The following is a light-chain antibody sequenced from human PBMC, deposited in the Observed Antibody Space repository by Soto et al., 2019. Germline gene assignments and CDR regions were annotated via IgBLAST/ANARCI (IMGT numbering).Light chain of an antibody. CDR2: AAS. CDR1: QSVRGTY. Sequence: EIVLTQSPGTLSLSPGDRATLSCRASQSVRGTYLAWYQQKPGQAPRLLIFAASSRATGIPDRFSGSGCGREFTRSMRGLEPVDGVVYYWQQDGSSPGTFGQGTKVDIK. J-gene: IGKJ1*01. CDR3: QQDGSSPGT. V-gene: IGKV3-20*01.